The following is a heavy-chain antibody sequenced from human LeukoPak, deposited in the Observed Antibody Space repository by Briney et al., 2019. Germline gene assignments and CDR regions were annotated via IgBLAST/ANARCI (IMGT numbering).Heavy chain of an antibody. D-gene: IGHD3-3*01. CDR2: INPNSGGT. CDR3: ARELRPYYDFWSDYYIFDY. J-gene: IGHJ4*02. V-gene: IGHV1-2*02. CDR1: GYTFTGYY. Sequence: GASVKVSCKASGYTFTGYYMHWVRQTPGQGLEWMEWINPNSGGTNYAQKLQGRVTMTTDTSTSTAYMELKSLRSDDTAVYYCARELRPYYDFWSDYYIFDYWGQGTLVTVSS.